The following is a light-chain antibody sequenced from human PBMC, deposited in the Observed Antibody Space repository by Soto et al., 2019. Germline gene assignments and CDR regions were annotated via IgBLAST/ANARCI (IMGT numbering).Light chain of an antibody. CDR3: MQGLRTPLT. J-gene: IGKJ4*01. CDR1: QSLLHSNGYNY. CDR2: LGS. V-gene: IGKV2-28*01. Sequence: DIVMTQSPLSLPVTPGEPASISCRSSQSLLHSNGYNYLDWYLQKPGQSPQLLIYLGSNRASGVPDRFSGIGSGTDFTLKISRVEAEDIGVYYCMQGLRTPLTFGGGTKVDIK.